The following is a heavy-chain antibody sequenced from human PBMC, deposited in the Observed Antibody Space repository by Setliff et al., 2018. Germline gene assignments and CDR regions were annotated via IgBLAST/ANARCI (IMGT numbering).Heavy chain of an antibody. V-gene: IGHV4-38-2*01. CDR1: GASITSGHY. D-gene: IGHD2-2*01. Sequence: SETLSLTCGVSGASITSGHYWGWIRQLPGKGLEWIGTIYHRGRTYYNPSLRSRVTMSLDTSKNQFSLRLSSVTAADTAVYYCARGRMRGSCSGPSCTYDPFDIWGQETPVTVSS. CDR2: IYHRGRT. J-gene: IGHJ3*02. CDR3: ARGRMRGSCSGPSCTYDPFDI.